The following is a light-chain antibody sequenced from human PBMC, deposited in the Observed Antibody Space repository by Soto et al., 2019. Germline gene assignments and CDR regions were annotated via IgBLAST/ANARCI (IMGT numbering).Light chain of an antibody. V-gene: IGLV2-14*01. CDR2: EVS. CDR3: TSYTSDNRNYV. J-gene: IGLJ1*01. Sequence: QSVLTQPASVSGSPGQSITISCTGTSSDVGAYTSVSWYQQHPGKAPKLMIYEVSNRPSGVSNRFSGSKSANTASLTISGLQADYEAHYYCTSYTSDNRNYVFGTGTKVTVL. CDR1: SSDVGAYTS.